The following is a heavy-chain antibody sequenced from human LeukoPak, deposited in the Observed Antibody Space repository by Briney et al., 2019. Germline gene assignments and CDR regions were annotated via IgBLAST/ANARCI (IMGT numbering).Heavy chain of an antibody. CDR3: ATAPIGGFSYGYFDH. J-gene: IGHJ4*02. Sequence: SVKVSCKASGGSLNNYGISWVRQAPGQELEWMGWTIPIAGATNYAQKFQGTVTITADVSTSTAYLDLTNLGSDDTAVFYCATAPIGGFSYGYFDHWGRGTLVTVSS. V-gene: IGHV1-69*01. D-gene: IGHD5-18*01. CDR1: GGSLNNYG. CDR2: TIPIAGAT.